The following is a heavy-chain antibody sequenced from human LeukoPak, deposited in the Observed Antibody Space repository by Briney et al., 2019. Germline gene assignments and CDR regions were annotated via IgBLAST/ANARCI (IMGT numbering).Heavy chain of an antibody. Sequence: PGGSLRLSCAASGFTFSSYWLSWVRQAPGKGLEWVANIKRDGSEKYYVDSVKGRFTISRDNAKNSLYLQMNSLRVEDTAVYYCARVRGGYCSSTSCSDAFDIWGQGTMVTVSS. CDR1: GFTFSSYW. J-gene: IGHJ3*02. V-gene: IGHV3-7*01. D-gene: IGHD2-2*01. CDR2: IKRDGSEK. CDR3: ARVRGGYCSSTSCSDAFDI.